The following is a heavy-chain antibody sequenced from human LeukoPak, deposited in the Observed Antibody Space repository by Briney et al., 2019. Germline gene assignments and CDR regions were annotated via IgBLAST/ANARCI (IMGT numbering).Heavy chain of an antibody. CDR3: ARDLIVYGSGSYFDY. D-gene: IGHD3-10*01. CDR1: GYTFTGYY. J-gene: IGHJ4*02. CDR2: IIPIFGTA. Sequence: SVKVSCKASGYTFTGYYMHWVRQAPGQGLEWMGGIIPIFGTANYAQKFQGRVTITTDESTSTAYMELSSLRSEDTALYFCARDLIVYGSGSYFDYWGQGTLVTVSS. V-gene: IGHV1-69*05.